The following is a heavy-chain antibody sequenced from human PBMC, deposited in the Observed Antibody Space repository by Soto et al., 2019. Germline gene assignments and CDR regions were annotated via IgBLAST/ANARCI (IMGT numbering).Heavy chain of an antibody. CDR2: IYYSGST. CDR1: GGSISSYY. CDR3: ASHRRPAYDFWSGYPREYYYYMDV. V-gene: IGHV4-59*08. J-gene: IGHJ6*03. D-gene: IGHD3-3*01. Sequence: SETLSLTCTVSGGSISSYYWSWIRQPPGKGLEWIGYIYYSGSTNYNPSLKSRVTISVDTSKNQFSLKLSSVTAADTAVYYCASHRRPAYDFWSGYPREYYYYMDVWGKGTTVTVSS.